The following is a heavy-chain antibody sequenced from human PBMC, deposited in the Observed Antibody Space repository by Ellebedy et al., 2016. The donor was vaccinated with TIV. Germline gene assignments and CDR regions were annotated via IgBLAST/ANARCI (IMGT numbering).Heavy chain of an antibody. Sequence: GGSLRLXXAASGFSLSNSFMSWIRQAPGKGLEWASTLTADGRSTYFADSVKGRFTISRDNSKNTVYLQMNSLRSEDTAVYYCRPGHYSDAWGQGTLVTVPS. J-gene: IGHJ4*02. V-gene: IGHV3-23*01. CDR3: RPGHYSDA. CDR2: LTADGRST. CDR1: GFSLSNSF.